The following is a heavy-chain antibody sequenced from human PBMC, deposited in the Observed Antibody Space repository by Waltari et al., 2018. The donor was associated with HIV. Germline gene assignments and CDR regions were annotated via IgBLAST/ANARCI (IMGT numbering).Heavy chain of an antibody. CDR1: GFTLSSYG. V-gene: IGHV3-7*01. D-gene: IGHD3-10*01. Sequence: EVQLVESGGGLVQPGGSLRLACAASGFTLSSYGMSWVRQAPGKGLEWVANIKYDGSDKYYVDSVKDRFTISRDNAENSLSLQMNSLRVEDTAVYFCARDRYMLGTYYGLEDWGQGTLVTVSS. J-gene: IGHJ1*01. CDR2: IKYDGSDK. CDR3: ARDRYMLGTYYGLED.